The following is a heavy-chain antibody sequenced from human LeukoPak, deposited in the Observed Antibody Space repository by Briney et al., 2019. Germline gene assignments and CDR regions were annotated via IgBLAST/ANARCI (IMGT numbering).Heavy chain of an antibody. J-gene: IGHJ5*02. CDR1: GYSISSGYY. CDR2: INHSGST. Sequence: SETLSLTCTVSGYSISSGYYWSWIRQPPGKGLEWIGEINHSGSTNYNPSLKSRVTISVDTSKNQFSLKLSSVTAADTAVYYCASVTYITMVRGVPSNWFDPWGQGTLVTVSS. CDR3: ASVTYITMVRGVPSNWFDP. D-gene: IGHD3-10*01. V-gene: IGHV4-38-2*02.